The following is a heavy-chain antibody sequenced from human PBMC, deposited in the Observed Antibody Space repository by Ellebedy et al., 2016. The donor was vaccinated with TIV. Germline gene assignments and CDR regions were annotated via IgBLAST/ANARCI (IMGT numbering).Heavy chain of an antibody. CDR1: GFTFTSFG. V-gene: IGHV1-18*04. J-gene: IGHJ4*02. D-gene: IGHD3-9*01. Sequence: ASVKVSCKASGFTFTSFGISWVRQAPGQGLEWMGWISVYNGNTNYAQNLQGRVSMTTDTSARTAYMELRSLRYDDTAVYYCARDRSHILTGFLFDYWGQGTLVTVSS. CDR3: ARDRSHILTGFLFDY. CDR2: ISVYNGNT.